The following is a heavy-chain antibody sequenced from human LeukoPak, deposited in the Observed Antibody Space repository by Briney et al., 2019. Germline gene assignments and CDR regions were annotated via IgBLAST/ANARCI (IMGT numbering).Heavy chain of an antibody. J-gene: IGHJ4*02. V-gene: IGHV1-69*04. CDR1: GGTFSSYA. CDR3: ARDLAGADYDFWSGFEDY. Sequence: ASVKVSCKASGGTFSSYAISWVRQAPGQGLEWMGRIIPILGIANYAQKFQGRVTITADKSTSTAYMELSSLRSDDTAVYYCARDLAGADYDFWSGFEDYWGQGTLVTVSS. D-gene: IGHD3-3*01. CDR2: IIPILGIA.